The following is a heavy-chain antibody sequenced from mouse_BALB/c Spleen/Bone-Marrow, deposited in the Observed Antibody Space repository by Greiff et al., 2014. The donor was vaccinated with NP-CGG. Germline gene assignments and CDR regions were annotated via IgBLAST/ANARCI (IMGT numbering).Heavy chain of an antibody. Sequence: VQLKESGPELVKPGASVKMSCKASGYTFTSYVMHWVKQKPGQGLEWIGYINPYNDGTKYNEKFKGKATLTSDKSSSTAYMELSSLXSEDSAVYCCARPRQLGLPYYFDYWGQGTTLTVSS. J-gene: IGHJ2*01. CDR2: INPYNDGT. V-gene: IGHV1-14*01. CDR1: GYTFTSYV. CDR3: ARPRQLGLPYYFDY. D-gene: IGHD3-2*01.